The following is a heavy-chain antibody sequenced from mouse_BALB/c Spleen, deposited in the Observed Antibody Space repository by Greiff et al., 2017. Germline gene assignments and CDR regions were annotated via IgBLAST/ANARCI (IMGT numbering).Heavy chain of an antibody. J-gene: IGHJ2*01. V-gene: IGHV5-17*02. Sequence: DVHLVESGGGLVQPGGSRKLSCAASGFTFSSFGMHWVRQAPEKGLEWVAYISSGSSTIYYADTVKGRFTISRDNPKNTLFLQMTSLRSEDTAMYYCARGFWAGHFDYWGQGTTLTVSS. CDR3: ARGFWAGHFDY. D-gene: IGHD4-1*01. CDR2: ISSGSSTI. CDR1: GFTFSSFG.